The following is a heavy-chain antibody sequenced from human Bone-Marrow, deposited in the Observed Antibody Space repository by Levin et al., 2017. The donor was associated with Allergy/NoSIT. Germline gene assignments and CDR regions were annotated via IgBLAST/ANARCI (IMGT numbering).Heavy chain of an antibody. V-gene: IGHV1-18*01. D-gene: IGHD3-10*01. CDR3: ARTLWFGAPGYFDY. CDR2: ISAYNGNT. J-gene: IGHJ4*02. CDR1: GYTFTSYG. Sequence: GESLKISCKASGYTFTSYGISWVRQAPGQGLEWMGWISAYNGNTNYAQKLQGRVTMTTDTSTSTAYMELRSLRSDDTAVYYCARTLWFGAPGYFDYWGQGTLVTVSS.